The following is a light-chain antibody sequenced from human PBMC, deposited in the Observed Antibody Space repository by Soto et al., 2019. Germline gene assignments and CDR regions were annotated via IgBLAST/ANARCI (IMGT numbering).Light chain of an antibody. CDR2: SDS. CDR3: AAWDDSLNGFVI. CDR1: SSNIGSNT. J-gene: IGLJ2*01. Sequence: QSVLTQPPSASGTPGQRVTISCSGSSSNIGSNTVNWYHHLPGTAPKLLIHSDSQRPSGVPDRFSGAKSGTSASLAISGLQSEDEGDYFCAAWDDSLNGFVIFGGGTKVTVL. V-gene: IGLV1-44*01.